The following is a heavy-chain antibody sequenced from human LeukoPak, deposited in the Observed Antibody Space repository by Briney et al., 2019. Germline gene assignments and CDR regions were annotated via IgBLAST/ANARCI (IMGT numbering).Heavy chain of an antibody. Sequence: GRSLRLSCAASGFTFDDYAMHWVRQAPGKGLEWVSGISWNSGSIGYADSVKGRFTISRDNAKNSLYLQMNSLRAEDMALYYCAKDRYSSSSGGFDYWGQGTLVTVSS. CDR1: GFTFDDYA. J-gene: IGHJ4*02. CDR2: ISWNSGSI. CDR3: AKDRYSSSSGGFDY. V-gene: IGHV3-9*03. D-gene: IGHD6-6*01.